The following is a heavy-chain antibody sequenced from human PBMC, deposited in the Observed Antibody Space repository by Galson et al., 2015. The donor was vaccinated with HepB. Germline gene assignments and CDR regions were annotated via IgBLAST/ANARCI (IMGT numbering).Heavy chain of an antibody. Sequence: PALVKPTQTLTLTCTFSGFSLSTSGVRVSWIRQPPGKALEWLARIDWDDDKYYSTSLKTRLTISKDTSKNQVVLTMTNMGPVDTATYYCARTATQEGYSSSWYRVDYWGQGTLVTVSS. D-gene: IGHD6-13*01. CDR1: GFSLSTSGVR. CDR2: IDWDDDK. V-gene: IGHV2-70*04. CDR3: ARTATQEGYSSSWYRVDY. J-gene: IGHJ4*02.